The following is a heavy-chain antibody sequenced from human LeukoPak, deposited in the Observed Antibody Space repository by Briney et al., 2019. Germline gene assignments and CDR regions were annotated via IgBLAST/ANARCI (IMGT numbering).Heavy chain of an antibody. CDR1: GGSISSGGYY. J-gene: IGHJ4*02. CDR3: ARSEWFGELSQYYFDY. V-gene: IGHV4-31*03. D-gene: IGHD3-10*01. Sequence: SETLSLTCTVSGGSISSGGYYWSWIRQHPGKGLEWIGYIYYSGSTYYNPSLKSRVTISVDTSKNQFSLKLSSVTAADTAVYYCARSEWFGELSQYYFDYWGQGTLVTVSS. CDR2: IYYSGST.